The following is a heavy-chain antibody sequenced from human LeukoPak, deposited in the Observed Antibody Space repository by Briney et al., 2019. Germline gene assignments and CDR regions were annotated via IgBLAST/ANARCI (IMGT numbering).Heavy chain of an antibody. CDR3: ARDAAAYCSSTSCYRDPAASFDY. J-gene: IGHJ4*02. Sequence: GGSLRLSCTAAGFTFNNYAMSWVRQAPGKGLEWVSHISDSGGKTYYADSVKGRFTISRDNSKNTLYLQMNSLRAEDTAVYYCARDAAAYCSSTSCYRDPAASFDYWGQGTLVTVSS. CDR1: GFTFNNYA. D-gene: IGHD2-2*02. CDR2: ISDSGGKT. V-gene: IGHV3-23*01.